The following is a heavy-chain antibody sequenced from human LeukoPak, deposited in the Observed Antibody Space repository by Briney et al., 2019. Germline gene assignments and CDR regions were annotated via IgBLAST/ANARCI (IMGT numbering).Heavy chain of an antibody. J-gene: IGHJ3*01. D-gene: IGHD3-10*01. V-gene: IGHV1-2*02. CDR1: GYTFTGYY. CDR3: ARDLGFSSMVRGASV. Sequence: ASVKVSCKASGYTFTGYYMHWVRQAPGQGLEWMGWINPNSGGTNYAQKFQGRVTMTRDTSISTAYMELSRLRSDDTAVYYCARDLGFSSMVRGASVWGQGTMVTVSS. CDR2: INPNSGGT.